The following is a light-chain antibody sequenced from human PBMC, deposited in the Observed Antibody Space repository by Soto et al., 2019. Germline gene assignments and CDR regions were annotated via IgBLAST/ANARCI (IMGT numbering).Light chain of an antibody. J-gene: IGKJ1*01. CDR3: QQYDSNWT. V-gene: IGKV1-5*03. Sequence: IQMTQSPSTLSASVGDRVTITCRASQSISSWLAWYQQKPGKAPKLLIYKASTLKNGVPSRFSGSGSGTEFTLTIISLQPDDFATYYCQQYDSNWTFGQGTKVDIK. CDR1: QSISSW. CDR2: KAS.